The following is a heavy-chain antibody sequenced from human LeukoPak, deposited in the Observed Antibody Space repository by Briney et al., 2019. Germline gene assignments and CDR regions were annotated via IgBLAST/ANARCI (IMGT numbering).Heavy chain of an antibody. CDR3: ARDQYCGGDCYSYHYYYYYYMDV. V-gene: IGHV1-2*02. CDR1: GYTFTGYY. Sequence: GASVKVSCKASGYTFTGYYMHWVRQAPGQGLEWMGWINPNSGGTNYAQKFQGRVTMTRDTSISTAYMELSRLRSDDTAVYYCARDQYCGGDCYSYHYYYYYYMDVWGKGTTVTVSS. J-gene: IGHJ6*03. D-gene: IGHD2-21*02. CDR2: INPNSGGT.